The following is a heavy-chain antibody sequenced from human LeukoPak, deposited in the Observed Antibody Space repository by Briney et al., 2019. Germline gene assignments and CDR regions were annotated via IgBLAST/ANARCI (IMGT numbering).Heavy chain of an antibody. J-gene: IGHJ4*02. Sequence: GGSLGLSCAASGFTFSSYSMNWVRQAPGKGLEWVSYISSSSTTYYADSVKGRFTISRDNAKNSLYLQMNSLRAEDTAVYYCARDRRGGSSYFDYWGQGTLVTVSS. CDR2: ISSSSTT. CDR1: GFTFSSYS. D-gene: IGHD6-6*01. V-gene: IGHV3-48*01. CDR3: ARDRRGGSSYFDY.